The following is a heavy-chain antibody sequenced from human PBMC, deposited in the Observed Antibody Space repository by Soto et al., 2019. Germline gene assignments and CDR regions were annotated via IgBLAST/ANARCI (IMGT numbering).Heavy chain of an antibody. D-gene: IGHD6-19*01. Sequence: SETLSLTCTVSGGSVSSSNYNWGWIRQPPGKGLEWIGSIHYSGSTYYSPSLKSRVTISVDTPKNQFSLKLTSVTAADTAVYYCARPYSSGWYGVFDYWGQGTLVTVSS. CDR2: IHYSGST. CDR3: ARPYSSGWYGVFDY. V-gene: IGHV4-39*01. CDR1: GGSVSSSNYN. J-gene: IGHJ4*02.